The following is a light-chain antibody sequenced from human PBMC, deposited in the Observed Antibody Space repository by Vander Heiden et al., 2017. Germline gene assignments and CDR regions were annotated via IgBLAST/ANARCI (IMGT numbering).Light chain of an antibody. CDR3: RQALQTPLT. CDR1: QSLLHSNGYNY. J-gene: IGKJ4*01. Sequence: DIVMTQSPLSLPVTPGEPASISCRSSQSLLHSNGYNYLDWCLQKPGQSPQLLIYLGSNRASGVPDRFSGSGSGTDFTLKISRVEAEDVGVYYCRQALQTPLTFGGGTKVEIK. V-gene: IGKV2-28*01. CDR2: LGS.